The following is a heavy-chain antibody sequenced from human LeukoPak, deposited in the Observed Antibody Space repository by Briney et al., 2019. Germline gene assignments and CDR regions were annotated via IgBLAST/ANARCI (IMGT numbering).Heavy chain of an antibody. V-gene: IGHV1-18*04. CDR3: ARDPGYY. D-gene: IGHD3-9*01. Sequence: ASVEGFCQGSCFTLSSYGISRGRQAPWQGLEWMGWISAYNGNTNYAPKLQGRVTMTTDTSTSTAYMELRSLRSDDTAVYYCARDPGYYWGQGTLVTVSS. CDR2: ISAYNGNT. CDR1: CFTLSSYG. J-gene: IGHJ4*02.